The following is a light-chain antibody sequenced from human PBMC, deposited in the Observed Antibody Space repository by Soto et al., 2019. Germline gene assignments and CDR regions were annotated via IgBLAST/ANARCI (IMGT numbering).Light chain of an antibody. CDR3: QQYGSSII. CDR1: QSVSSSY. Sequence: EIVLTQSPGTLSLSPGDRATLSCRASQSVSSSYLAWYQQRPGQAPRLLIYGASNRATGIPDRFGGSGSGTDFTLTISRLEPEDFAVYYCQQYGSSIIFGPGTKVD. J-gene: IGKJ3*01. V-gene: IGKV3-20*01. CDR2: GAS.